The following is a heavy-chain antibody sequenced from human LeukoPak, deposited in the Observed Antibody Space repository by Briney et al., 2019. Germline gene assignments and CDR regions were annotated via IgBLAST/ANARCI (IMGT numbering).Heavy chain of an antibody. Sequence: PGGSLRLSCAASGFTFDDYGMSWVRQAPGKGLEWVSGINWNGGSTGCADSVKGRFTISRDNAKNSLYLQMNSLRAEDTALYYCALHLNYDILTGYWYWGQGTLVTVSS. V-gene: IGHV3-20*04. D-gene: IGHD3-9*01. CDR3: ALHLNYDILTGYWY. J-gene: IGHJ4*02. CDR1: GFTFDDYG. CDR2: INWNGGST.